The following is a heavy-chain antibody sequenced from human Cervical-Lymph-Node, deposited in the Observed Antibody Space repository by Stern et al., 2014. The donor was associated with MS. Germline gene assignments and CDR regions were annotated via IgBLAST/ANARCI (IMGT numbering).Heavy chain of an antibody. V-gene: IGHV4-59*11. D-gene: IGHD3-22*01. CDR2: IYFNGKT. CDR1: NGSINSLY. J-gene: IGHJ5*02. Sequence: QVQLQESGPGLVKPSETLSLICGVSNGSINSLYWTWIRQSPGKGLEWIGYIYFNGKTYYNPSLESRVTISLDTSRNQFSLRLTSLTAADTAVYYCARGRGYHYSDTSGFRFLDPWGQGTLVTVSS. CDR3: ARGRGYHYSDTSGFRFLDP.